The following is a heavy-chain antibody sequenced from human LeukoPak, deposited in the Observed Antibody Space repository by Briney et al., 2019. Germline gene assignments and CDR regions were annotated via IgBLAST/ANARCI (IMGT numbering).Heavy chain of an antibody. V-gene: IGHV3-33*01. CDR3: ARDTTARYLDY. CDR1: GFSFRSHG. J-gene: IGHJ4*02. CDR2: IWYDGSNQ. D-gene: IGHD3-9*01. Sequence: RGSLRLSCAASGFSFRSHGMHWVRQAPGKGLEWVAVIWYDGSNQYYADSVKGRFTISRDNSKNMVFLQMNSLRDDDTAVYYCARDTTARYLDYWGQGALVIVSS.